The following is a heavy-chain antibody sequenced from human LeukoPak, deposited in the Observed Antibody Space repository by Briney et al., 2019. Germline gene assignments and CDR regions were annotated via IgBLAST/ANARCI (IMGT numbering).Heavy chain of an antibody. D-gene: IGHD6-19*01. V-gene: IGHV3-30*18. CDR2: ISYDGSNK. CDR3: AKVVRSGWLYYFDY. CDR1: GFTFSSYG. J-gene: IGHJ4*02. Sequence: GSLRLSCAASGFTFSSYGMHWVRQAPGKGLEWVAVISYDGSNKYYADSVKGRFTISRDNSKNTLYLQMNSLRAEDTAVYYCAKVVRSGWLYYFDYWGQGTLVTVSS.